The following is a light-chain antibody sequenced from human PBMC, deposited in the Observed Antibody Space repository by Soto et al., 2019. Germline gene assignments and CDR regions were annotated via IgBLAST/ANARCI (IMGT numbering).Light chain of an antibody. Sequence: EKVMTQSPATLSESPGERATLSCRASQSVSSNLAWYQLKPGQAPRLLIYDASTRATGIPARFSGSGSGTEFTLTISSLQSEDFAVYYCQQYNNWPRTF. CDR1: QSVSSN. CDR2: DAS. V-gene: IGKV3-15*01. J-gene: IGKJ1*01. CDR3: QQYNNWPRT.